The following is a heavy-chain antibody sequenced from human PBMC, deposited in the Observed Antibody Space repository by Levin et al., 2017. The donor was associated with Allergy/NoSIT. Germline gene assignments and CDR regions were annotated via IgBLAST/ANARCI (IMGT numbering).Heavy chain of an antibody. D-gene: IGHD6-6*01. Sequence: GSLRLSCTVSGGSISSYYWSWIRQPPGKGLEWIGYIYYSGSTNYNPSLKSRVTISVDTSKNQFSLKLSSVTAADTAVYYCARVLRIARYYYYYMDVWGKGTTVTVSS. CDR3: ARVLRIARYYYYYMDV. V-gene: IGHV4-59*01. J-gene: IGHJ6*03. CDR2: IYYSGST. CDR1: GGSISSYY.